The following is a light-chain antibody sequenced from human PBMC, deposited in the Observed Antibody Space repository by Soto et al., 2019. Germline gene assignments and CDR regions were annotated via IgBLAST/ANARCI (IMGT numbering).Light chain of an antibody. J-gene: IGLJ3*02. Sequence: QSVLTQPPSASGTPGQRVTISCSGSRSNIGSDTVNWYLQLPGTAPKLLIYSNNQRPSGVPDRFSGSKSGTSASLAISGLQSEDESDYYCAALDGRLTGWVFGGGTKLTVL. V-gene: IGLV1-44*01. CDR1: RSNIGSDT. CDR3: AALDGRLTGWV. CDR2: SNN.